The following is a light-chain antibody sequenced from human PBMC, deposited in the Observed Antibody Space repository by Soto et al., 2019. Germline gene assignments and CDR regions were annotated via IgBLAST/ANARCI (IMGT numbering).Light chain of an antibody. CDR3: QAWATGIVV. CDR2: LNSDGSH. V-gene: IGLV4-69*01. CDR1: SGHSSDA. J-gene: IGLJ3*02. Sequence: QPVLTQSPSASASLGASVKFTCTLSSGHSSDAIAWHQQQPEKGPRFLMKLNSDGSHTNGDGIPDRFSGSSAGAARYLTISGLQYEDEAYYYCQAWATGIVVFGGGTKLTVL.